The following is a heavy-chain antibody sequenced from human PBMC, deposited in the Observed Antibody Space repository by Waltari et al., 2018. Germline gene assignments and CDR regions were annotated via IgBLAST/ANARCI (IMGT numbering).Heavy chain of an antibody. V-gene: IGHV3-74*01. CDR3: ATSSDQGVDD. CDR1: GSTFSRDW. CDR2: MNGIGSRT. Sequence: EQLVKAGGDLVQPGGSMRLSCEVSGSTFSRDWLYWGRQAPGKGLEGGAGMNGIGSRTGYADSVRGRFTISRDYAKNTLDLQMSSLRTEDTAVYYCATSSDQGVDDWGQGTLVVVSS. D-gene: IGHD2-8*01. J-gene: IGHJ1*01.